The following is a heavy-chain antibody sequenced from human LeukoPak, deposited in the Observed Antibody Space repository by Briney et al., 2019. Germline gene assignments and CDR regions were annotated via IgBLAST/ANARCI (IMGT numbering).Heavy chain of an antibody. J-gene: IGHJ4*02. Sequence: KPSETLSLTCAVYGGSFSGYYWSWIRQPPGKGLEWIGEINHSGSTNYNPSLKSRVTISVDTSKNQFSLKLSSVTAADTAVYYCARVAYSSSWYLDSAFDYWGQGTLVTVSS. CDR2: INHSGST. V-gene: IGHV4-34*01. D-gene: IGHD6-13*01. CDR1: GGSFSGYY. CDR3: ARVAYSSSWYLDSAFDY.